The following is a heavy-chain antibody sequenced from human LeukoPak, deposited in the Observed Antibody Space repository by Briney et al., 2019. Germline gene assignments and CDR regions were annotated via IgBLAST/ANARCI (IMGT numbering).Heavy chain of an antibody. CDR3: ATDSPETAAFDY. CDR2: IVGSSSTI. CDR1: GFTFSTYS. Sequence: GGSLRLSCAASGFTFSTYSMNWVRQAPGKGLEWVSYIVGSSSTIYYADSVKGRFTISRDNAKNSLYLQMDSLRAEDTAVYYCATDSPETAAFDYWGQGTLVTVSS. J-gene: IGHJ4*02. D-gene: IGHD1-1*01. V-gene: IGHV3-48*04.